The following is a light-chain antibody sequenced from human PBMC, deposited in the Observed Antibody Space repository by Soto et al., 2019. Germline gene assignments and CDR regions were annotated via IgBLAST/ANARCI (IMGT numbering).Light chain of an antibody. CDR3: QQYNNWPPRA. CDR2: GAS. Sequence: DIVMTQSPATLSVSPGERATLSCRASQSVSINLAWYQQKPGQAPRLLIYGASTRATGIPARFSGSGSGTEFTLTISSLQSEDFAVYYYQQYNNWPPRAFGQGTKVEIK. V-gene: IGKV3-15*01. CDR1: QSVSIN. J-gene: IGKJ1*01.